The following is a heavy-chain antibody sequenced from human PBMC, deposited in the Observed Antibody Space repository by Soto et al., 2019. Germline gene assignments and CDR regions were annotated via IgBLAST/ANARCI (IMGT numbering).Heavy chain of an antibody. CDR2: IIPIFGTA. D-gene: IGHD6-13*01. J-gene: IGHJ6*02. CDR3: AREGGGIAAAGYGMDV. Sequence: SVKVSCKASGGTFSSYAISWVRQAPGQGLEWMGGIIPIFGTANYAQKFQGRVTITADESTSTAYMELSSLRSEDTAVYYCAREGGGIAAAGYGMDVWGQGTKVTVSS. V-gene: IGHV1-69*13. CDR1: GGTFSSYA.